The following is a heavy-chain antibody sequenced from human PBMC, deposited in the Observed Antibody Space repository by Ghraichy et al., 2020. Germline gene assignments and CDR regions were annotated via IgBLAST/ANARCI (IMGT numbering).Heavy chain of an antibody. CDR3: ARVNRELDGSSWSHYYYYMDV. V-gene: IGHV4-61*02. J-gene: IGHJ6*03. CDR1: GGSISSGSYY. CDR2: IYTSGST. Sequence: SETLSLTCTVSGGSISSGSYYWSWIRQPAGKGLEWIGRIYTSGSTNYNPSLKSRVTISVDTSKNQFSLKLSSVTAADTAVYYCARVNRELDGSSWSHYYYYMDVWGKGTTVTVSS. D-gene: IGHD6-13*01.